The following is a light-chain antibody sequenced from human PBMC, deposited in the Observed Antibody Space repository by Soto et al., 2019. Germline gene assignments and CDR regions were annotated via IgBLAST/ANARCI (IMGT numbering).Light chain of an antibody. CDR2: EVS. J-gene: IGLJ2*01. V-gene: IGLV2-14*01. CDR1: YSDIGAYNY. CDR3: CSYTSSTTPL. Sequence: QSALTQPPSASGSPGQSVTIPCTGTYSDIGAYNYVSWYQQRPGEAPKLIIYEVSNRPSGVSNRFSGSKSGNTASLTISGLQAEDEADYYCCSYTSSTTPLFGGGTKLTVL.